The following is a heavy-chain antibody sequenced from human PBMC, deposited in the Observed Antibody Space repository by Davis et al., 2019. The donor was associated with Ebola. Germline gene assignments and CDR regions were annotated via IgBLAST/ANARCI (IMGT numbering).Heavy chain of an antibody. CDR3: ARKSGWLSPPTSQNYFDY. J-gene: IGHJ4*02. V-gene: IGHV3-69-1*01. Sequence: GESLKISCAASGFTFSNYAMDWVRQAPGKGLEWVSGITSGGRTNYADSVKGRFTISRDNAKKSLYLQMNSLRAEDTAVYYCARKSGWLSPPTSQNYFDYWGQGTLVTVSS. D-gene: IGHD3-22*01. CDR2: ITSGGRT. CDR1: GFTFSNYA.